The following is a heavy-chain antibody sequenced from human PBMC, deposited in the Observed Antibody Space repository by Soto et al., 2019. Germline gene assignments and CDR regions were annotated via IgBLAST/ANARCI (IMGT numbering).Heavy chain of an antibody. CDR3: AKKSGVGATWYFDY. CDR1: GFTFSNYG. Sequence: EVQLLESGGGLVQPGGSLRLSCAASGFTFSNYGMSWVRQPPGKGLEWVSALPEIGTNTYYADSVKGRFTISRDNSKNTLFLQINNLRVGDTAVYYCAKKSGVGATWYFDYWGQGTLVTVSS. J-gene: IGHJ4*02. V-gene: IGHV3-23*01. D-gene: IGHD1-26*01. CDR2: LPEIGTNT.